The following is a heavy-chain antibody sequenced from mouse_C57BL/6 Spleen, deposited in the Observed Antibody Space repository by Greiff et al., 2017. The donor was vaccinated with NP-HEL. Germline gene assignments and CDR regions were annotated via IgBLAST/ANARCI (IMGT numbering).Heavy chain of an antibody. D-gene: IGHD2-3*01. CDR3: ARSPDGYYAAWFAY. V-gene: IGHV1-53*01. Sequence: QVQLQQPGTELVTPGASVQLSCKASGYTFTSYWMHWVKQRPGQGLAWIGNIHPSNGGTNYNEKFKSKATLTVDKSSRTAYMQLSSLTAEDSAVYYGARSPDGYYAAWFAYWGQGTLVTVSA. CDR1: GYTFTSYW. CDR2: IHPSNGGT. J-gene: IGHJ3*01.